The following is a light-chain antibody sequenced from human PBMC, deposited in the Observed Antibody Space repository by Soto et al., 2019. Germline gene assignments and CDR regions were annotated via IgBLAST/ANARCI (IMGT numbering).Light chain of an antibody. V-gene: IGKV3-11*01. CDR2: DAS. CDR3: QQRSKWPPVP. J-gene: IGKJ4*01. Sequence: EIVLTQSPATLSLSPGERATLSCRASQSVGRHLNLDRQKPGPAPRLLIYDASARATGIPARFSGSGSGTDFPLPISSLEPDDFVVSDCQQRSKWPPVPFGGGTKVE. CDR1: QSVGRH.